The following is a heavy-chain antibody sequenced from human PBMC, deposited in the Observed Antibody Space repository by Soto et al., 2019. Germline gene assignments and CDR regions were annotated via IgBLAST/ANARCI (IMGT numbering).Heavy chain of an antibody. V-gene: IGHV4-39*01. CDR3: ASLTNGRAGDS. CDR2: VYSNGHN. D-gene: IGHD2-8*01. Sequence: QLQLQESGPGLVKPSATLSLTCTVSGDSISNKNYHWGWTRQPPGKGLEWIGTVYSNGHNYYNPSLKSRLAMAVDTSKLQCSLSLISVTAADTAVYFCASLTNGRAGDSWGQGTLVTVSS. J-gene: IGHJ4*02. CDR1: GDSISNKNYH.